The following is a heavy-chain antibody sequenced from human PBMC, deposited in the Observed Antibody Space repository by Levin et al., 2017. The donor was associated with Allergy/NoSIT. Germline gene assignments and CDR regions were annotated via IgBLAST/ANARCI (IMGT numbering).Heavy chain of an antibody. Sequence: RLSCAASGFTFSSYGMHWVRQAPGKGLEWVAVVSYDGSNKYYADSVKGRFTISRDNSKNTLYLQMNSLRAEDTAVYYCAKANYGENDAFDIWGQGTMVTVSS. CDR1: GFTFSSYG. CDR3: AKANYGENDAFDI. J-gene: IGHJ3*02. CDR2: VSYDGSNK. V-gene: IGHV3-30*18. D-gene: IGHD4-17*01.